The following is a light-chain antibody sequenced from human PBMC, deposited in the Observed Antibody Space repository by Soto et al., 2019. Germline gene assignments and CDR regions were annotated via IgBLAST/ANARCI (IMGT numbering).Light chain of an antibody. Sequence: EIVLTQSPGTLSLSPGERATLSCRASKSVSSSYVAWYQQKPGQAPRLLIYGASSRATGIPDRFSGSGSGTDFTLTISRLAPEDFAVSYGQQGWTFGQGTKVEIK. CDR3: QQGWT. CDR2: GAS. CDR1: KSVSSSY. V-gene: IGKV3-20*01. J-gene: IGKJ1*01.